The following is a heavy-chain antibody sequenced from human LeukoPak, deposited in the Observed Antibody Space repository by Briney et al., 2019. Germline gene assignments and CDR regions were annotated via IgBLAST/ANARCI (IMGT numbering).Heavy chain of an antibody. CDR3: ARGSFTYYDFWSGYSYFDY. V-gene: IGHV1-2*06. CDR2: INPNSGGT. D-gene: IGHD3-3*01. CDR1: GYTFTGYY. Sequence: ASVKVSCKAAGYTFTGYYMFWVRQAPGQGLEWMGRINPNSGGTNYAQKFQGRVTMTRDTSISTAYMELSSLRSEDTAVYYCARGSFTYYDFWSGYSYFDYWGQGTLVTVSS. J-gene: IGHJ4*02.